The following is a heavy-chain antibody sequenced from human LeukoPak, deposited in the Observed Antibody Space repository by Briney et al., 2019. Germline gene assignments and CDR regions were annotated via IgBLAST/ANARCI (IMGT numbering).Heavy chain of an antibody. V-gene: IGHV4-39*01. J-gene: IGHJ4*02. Sequence: SGTLSLTCTVSCGSISSSSYYWGWIRQPPGKGLEWIGSIYYSGSTYYNPSLKSRVTISVDTSKNQFSLKLSSVTAADTAVYYCASHLALQWLLDYWGQGTLVTVSS. CDR3: ASHLALQWLLDY. D-gene: IGHD6-19*01. CDR1: CGSISSSSYY. CDR2: IYYSGST.